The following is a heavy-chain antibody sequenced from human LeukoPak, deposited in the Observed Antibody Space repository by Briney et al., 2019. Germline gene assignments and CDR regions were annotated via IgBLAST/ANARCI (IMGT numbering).Heavy chain of an antibody. CDR3: ARHLASYYDSSGYPRNPFDY. CDR2: IYPGDSDT. CDR1: GYNFISSW. Sequence: GESLKISCKGSGYNFISSWIGWVRQMPGKGLEWMGIIYPGDSDTRYSPSFQGQVTISADKSISTAYLQWSSLKASDTAIYYCARHLASYYDSSGYPRNPFDYWGQGTLVTVSS. D-gene: IGHD3-22*01. V-gene: IGHV5-51*01. J-gene: IGHJ4*02.